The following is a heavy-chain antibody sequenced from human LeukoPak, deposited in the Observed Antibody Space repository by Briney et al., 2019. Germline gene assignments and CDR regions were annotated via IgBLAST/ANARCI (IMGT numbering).Heavy chain of an antibody. CDR3: ARDSRAVAVAGIFDY. V-gene: IGHV3-33*01. J-gene: IGHJ4*02. CDR1: GFTFSSYG. Sequence: PGRSLRLSCAASGFTFSSYGMHWVRQAPGKGLEWVAVIWYDGSNKYYADSVKGRFTISRDNSKNTLYLQMNSLRAEDTAVYYCARDSRAVAVAGIFDYWGQGTLVTVSS. D-gene: IGHD6-19*01. CDR2: IWYDGSNK.